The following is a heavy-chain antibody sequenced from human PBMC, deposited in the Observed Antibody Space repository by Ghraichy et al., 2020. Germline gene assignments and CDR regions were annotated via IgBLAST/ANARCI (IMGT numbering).Heavy chain of an antibody. CDR3: AKAFYGSGEALYYFDY. V-gene: IGHV3-30*18. CDR1: GFTFSSYG. D-gene: IGHD3-10*01. J-gene: IGHJ4*02. Sequence: GGSLRLSCAASGFTFSSYGMHWVRQAPGKGLEWVAVISYDGSNKYYADSVKGRFTISRDNSKNTLYLQMNSLRAEDTAVYYCAKAFYGSGEALYYFDYWGQGTLVTVSS. CDR2: ISYDGSNK.